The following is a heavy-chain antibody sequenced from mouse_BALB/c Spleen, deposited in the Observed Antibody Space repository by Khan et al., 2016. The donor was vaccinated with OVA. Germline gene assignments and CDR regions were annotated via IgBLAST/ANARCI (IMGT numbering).Heavy chain of an antibody. CDR3: AREGLRGVAMDD. CDR2: IYPGDDST. CDR1: GYTFTSYD. D-gene: IGHD2-4*01. V-gene: IGHV1S56*01. Sequence: QVQLKQSGPELVKPGALVKISCKASGYTFTSYDINWVIQRPGQGLEWIGWIYPGDDSTKYNEKFKDKATLTADKSSSTAYMQLSSLTSDNSAVYFCAREGLRGVAMDDWGQGTSVTVSS. J-gene: IGHJ4*01.